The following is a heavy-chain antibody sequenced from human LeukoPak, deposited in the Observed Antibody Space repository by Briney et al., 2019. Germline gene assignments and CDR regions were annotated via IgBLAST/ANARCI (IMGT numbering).Heavy chain of an antibody. V-gene: IGHV1-18*01. Sequence: GASVKVSCKASGYTFTSNGISWVRQAPGKGLEWMGWISAYNGNTNYAQKLQGRVTMTTDTSTSTAYMELRSLRSDDTAVYYCASTTLGATRSHDYWGQGTLVTVSS. CDR1: GYTFTSNG. CDR2: ISAYNGNT. D-gene: IGHD1-26*01. J-gene: IGHJ4*02. CDR3: ASTTLGATRSHDY.